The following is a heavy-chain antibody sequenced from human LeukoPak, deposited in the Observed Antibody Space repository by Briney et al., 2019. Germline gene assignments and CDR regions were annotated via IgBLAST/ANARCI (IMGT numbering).Heavy chain of an antibody. Sequence: SETLSLTCTVPGGSISSSSYYWGWIRQPPGKGLEWIGSIYYSGSTYYNPSLKSRVTISVDTSKNQFSLKLSSVTAADTAVYYCAPKGLLCAFDIWGQGTMVTVSS. CDR1: GGSISSSSYY. D-gene: IGHD2-2*01. V-gene: IGHV4-39*01. CDR3: APKGLLCAFDI. CDR2: IYYSGST. J-gene: IGHJ3*02.